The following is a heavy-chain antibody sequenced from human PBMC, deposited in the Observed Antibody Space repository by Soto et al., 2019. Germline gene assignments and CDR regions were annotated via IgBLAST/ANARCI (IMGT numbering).Heavy chain of an antibody. CDR3: ARDRPSDALFGRLRFGLGYNYYGLAV. CDR2: IWYDGSNQ. V-gene: IGHV3-33*01. J-gene: IGHJ6*02. Sequence: QVQLVESGGGVVQPGTSLRLSCAGSGFNFSSYAMHWVRQAPGKGLEWVAIIWYDGSNQYYADSMKGRFTISRDNSRDTLYLQIDILRAGDTAVYYCARDRPSDALFGRLRFGLGYNYYGLAVWGQGTTVTVS. CDR1: GFNFSSYA. D-gene: IGHD3-10*01.